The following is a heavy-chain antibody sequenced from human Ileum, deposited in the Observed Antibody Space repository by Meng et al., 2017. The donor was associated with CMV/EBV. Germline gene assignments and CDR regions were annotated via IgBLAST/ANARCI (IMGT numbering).Heavy chain of an antibody. V-gene: IGHV3-30*02. CDR1: GFTFSRSG. D-gene: IGHD6-19*01. CDR2: MQFDGSIE. CDR3: ARHYTSGWSIDY. J-gene: IGHJ4*02. Sequence: QLVASGGGRVPPGGSLTLSGSASGFTFSRSGMHWVRQAPGKGLEWMKFMQFDGSIEYYADSVRGRFTISRDNSKSTLYLQMNGLRAEDTAVYYCARHYTSGWSIDYWGQGALVTVSS.